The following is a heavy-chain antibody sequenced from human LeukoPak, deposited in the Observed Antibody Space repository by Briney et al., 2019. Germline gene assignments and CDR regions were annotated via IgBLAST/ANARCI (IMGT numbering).Heavy chain of an antibody. CDR3: ARGQYCSSTSCYDGNWFDP. CDR1: GGSFSGYY. V-gene: IGHV4-34*01. Sequence: PSETLSLTCAVYGGSFSGYYWSWIRQPPGKGLEWIGEINHSGSTNYNPSLKSRVTISVDTSKNQFSLKLSSVTAADTAVYYCARGQYCSSTSCYDGNWFDPWGQGTLVTVSS. D-gene: IGHD2-2*01. CDR2: INHSGST. J-gene: IGHJ5*02.